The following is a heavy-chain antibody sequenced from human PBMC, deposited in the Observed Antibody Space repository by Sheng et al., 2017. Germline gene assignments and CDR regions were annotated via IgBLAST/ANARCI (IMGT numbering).Heavy chain of an antibody. CDR2: INSDGSGI. CDR1: GFSLSTYW. V-gene: IGHV3-74*01. CDR3: ARRGSSDFYGLFSF. D-gene: IGHD3-16*01. Sequence: EVQLVESGGGLVQPGGSLRLSCAASGFSLSTYWMHWVRQVPGKGLVWVSRINSDGSGIRYVDSVEGRFTISRDNAKNTLYLQMSSLRAEDTAVYHCARRGSSDFYGLFSFWGQGTVVTVSS. J-gene: IGHJ4*02.